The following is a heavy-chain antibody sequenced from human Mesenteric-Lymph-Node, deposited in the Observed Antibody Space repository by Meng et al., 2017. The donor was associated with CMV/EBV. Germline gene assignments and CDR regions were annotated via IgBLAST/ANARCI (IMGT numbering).Heavy chain of an antibody. Sequence: SSVKVSCKASGGTFSSYTISWVRQAPGQGLEWMGGIIPIFGTANYAQKFQGRVKITTDESTSTAYMELSSLRSEDTAVYYCASYNWRAERVYALEHWGQGTLVTVSS. CDR3: ASYNWRAERVYALEH. CDR1: GGTFSSYT. J-gene: IGHJ1*01. D-gene: IGHD2-8*01. CDR2: IIPIFGTA. V-gene: IGHV1-69*05.